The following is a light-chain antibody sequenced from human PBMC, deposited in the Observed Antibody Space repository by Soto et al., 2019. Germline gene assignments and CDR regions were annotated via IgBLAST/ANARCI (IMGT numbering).Light chain of an antibody. CDR1: QAVNNY. J-gene: IGKJ3*01. CDR3: QKYNNGPPAT. CDR2: AAS. Sequence: DIQMTQSLSSLLASVGDRVTITCRASQAVNNYLAWYQQKPGRAPKLLIYAASTLQSGVPSRFSGGGSGTDFALTISSLQPEDVATYYCQKYNNGPPATFGPGTKV. V-gene: IGKV1-27*01.